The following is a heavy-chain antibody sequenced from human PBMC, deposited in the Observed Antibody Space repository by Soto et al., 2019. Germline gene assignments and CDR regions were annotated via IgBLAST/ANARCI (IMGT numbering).Heavy chain of an antibody. D-gene: IGHD2-15*01. Sequence: GGSLRLSCAASGFTFSSYAMSWVRQAPGKGLEWVSAISGSGGSTYYADSVKGRFTISRDNSKNTLYLQMNSLRAEDTAVYYCAKDRDIVVVVAATPSDYWGQGTLVTVSS. CDR3: AKDRDIVVVVAATPSDY. CDR1: GFTFSSYA. V-gene: IGHV3-23*01. J-gene: IGHJ4*02. CDR2: ISGSGGST.